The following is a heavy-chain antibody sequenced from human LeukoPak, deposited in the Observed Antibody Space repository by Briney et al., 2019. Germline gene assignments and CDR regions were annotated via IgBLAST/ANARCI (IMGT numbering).Heavy chain of an antibody. Sequence: ASVKVSCKASGYTFTIYYMHWVRQAPGQGLEWMGIINPSGGSTSCAQKFQGRVTMTRDTSTSTVYMELSSLRSEDTAVYYCARNAARGSLRPHYYMDVWGKGTTVTVSS. D-gene: IGHD6-6*01. V-gene: IGHV1-46*01. J-gene: IGHJ6*03. CDR2: INPSGGST. CDR1: GYTFTIYY. CDR3: ARNAARGSLRPHYYMDV.